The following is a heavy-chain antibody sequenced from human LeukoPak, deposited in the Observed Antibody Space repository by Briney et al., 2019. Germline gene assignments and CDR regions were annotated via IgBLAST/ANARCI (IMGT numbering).Heavy chain of an antibody. CDR3: ARQLQSNWFDP. Sequence: SETLSLTCTVSGGSISSSSYYWGWIRQPPGKGLEWIGSIYYSGNTYYNPSLESRVTISVDTSKNQFSLKLSSVTAADTAVYYCARQLQSNWFDPWGQGTLVTVSS. CDR2: IYYSGNT. D-gene: IGHD4-11*01. CDR1: GGSISSSSYY. J-gene: IGHJ5*02. V-gene: IGHV4-39*01.